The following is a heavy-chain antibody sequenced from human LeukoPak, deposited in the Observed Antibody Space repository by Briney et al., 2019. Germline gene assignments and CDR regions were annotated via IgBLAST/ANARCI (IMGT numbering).Heavy chain of an antibody. Sequence: SETLSLTCAVYGGSFSGDFWSWIRQSPGKGLEWIGEINHGGSTTYNPSLKSRVTISVDTSKNQFSLKLSSVTAADTAVYYCARGYCSGGSCYSYYYYNYMDVWGQGTTVTVSS. V-gene: IGHV4-34*01. J-gene: IGHJ6*03. CDR1: GGSFSGDF. CDR2: INHGGST. D-gene: IGHD2-15*01. CDR3: ARGYCSGGSCYSYYYYNYMDV.